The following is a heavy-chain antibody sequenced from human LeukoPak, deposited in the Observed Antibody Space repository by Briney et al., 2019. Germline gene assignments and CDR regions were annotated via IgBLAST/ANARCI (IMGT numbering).Heavy chain of an antibody. J-gene: IGHJ3*02. Sequence: ASVKVSCKASGYTFTSYYMHWVRQAPGQGLEWMGIINPSGGSTSYAQKFQGRVTMTRDMSTSTVYMELSSLRSEDTAVYYCALANYDYQTGSAFDIWGQGTMVTVSS. CDR3: ALANYDYQTGSAFDI. V-gene: IGHV1-46*01. CDR1: GYTFTSYY. CDR2: INPSGGST. D-gene: IGHD5-12*01.